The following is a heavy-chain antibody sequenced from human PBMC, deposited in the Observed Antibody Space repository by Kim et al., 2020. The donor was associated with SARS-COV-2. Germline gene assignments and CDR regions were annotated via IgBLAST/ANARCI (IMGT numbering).Heavy chain of an antibody. CDR2: INSDGSST. J-gene: IGHJ6*02. Sequence: GGSLRLSCAASGFTFSSYWMHWVRQAPGKGLVWVSRINSDGSSTSYADSVKGRFTISRDNAKNTLYLQMNSLRAEDTAVYYCASQGYYSGYVEAYYYGMDVWGQGTTVTVSS. D-gene: IGHD5-12*01. V-gene: IGHV3-74*01. CDR3: ASQGYYSGYVEAYYYGMDV. CDR1: GFTFSSYW.